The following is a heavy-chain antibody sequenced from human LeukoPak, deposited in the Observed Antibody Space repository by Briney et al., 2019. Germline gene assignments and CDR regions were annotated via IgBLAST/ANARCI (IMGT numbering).Heavy chain of an antibody. CDR2: ISYDGSNK. CDR1: GFTFSGYP. V-gene: IGHV3-30-3*02. J-gene: IGHJ4*02. CDR3: AKELAYGGYVGAFDY. Sequence: GGSLRLSCAASGFTFSGYPIHWVRRAPGKGLEWVAVISYDGSNKYYADSVKGRFTISRDNSKNTLYLQMNSLRAEDTAVYYCAKELAYGGYVGAFDYWGQGTLVTVSS. D-gene: IGHD5-12*01.